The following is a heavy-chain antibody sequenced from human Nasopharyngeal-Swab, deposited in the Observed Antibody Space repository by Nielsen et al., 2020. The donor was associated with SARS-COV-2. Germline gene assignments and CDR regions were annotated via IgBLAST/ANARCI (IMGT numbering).Heavy chain of an antibody. V-gene: IGHV4-4*07. CDR1: GGSISSYY. CDR2: IYTSGST. D-gene: IGHD6-13*01. Sequence: SETLSLTCTVSGGSISSYYWSWIRQPAGKGLEWIGRIYTSGSTNYNPSLKSRVTMSVDTSKNQFSLKLSPVTAADTAVYYCARDKGPASSSWYDYYYYGMDVWGQGTTVTVSS. J-gene: IGHJ6*02. CDR3: ARDKGPASSSWYDYYYYGMDV.